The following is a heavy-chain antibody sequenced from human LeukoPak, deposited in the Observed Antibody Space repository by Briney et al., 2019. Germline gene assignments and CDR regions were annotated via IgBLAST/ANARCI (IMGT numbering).Heavy chain of an antibody. V-gene: IGHV3-74*01. CDR2: IDSDGSSA. J-gene: IGHJ6*02. D-gene: IGHD2-8*01. CDR1: GFIFSIYW. Sequence: PGGSLRLSCAASGFIFSIYWMHWVRQAPGKGLVWVSRIDSDGSSANYADSGKGRFTISRDNAKNTLYLQMNSLRAEDTAVYYCASLPYCTTTSCLPFVWGQGTTVTVSS. CDR3: ASLPYCTTTSCLPFV.